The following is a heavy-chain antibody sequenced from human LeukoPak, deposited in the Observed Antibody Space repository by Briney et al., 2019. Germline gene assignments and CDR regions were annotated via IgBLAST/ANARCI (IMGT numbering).Heavy chain of an antibody. CDR2: INPNSGGT. CDR3: ARVVNWGSGPFDY. Sequence: ASVKVSXKASGYTFTGYYMHWVRQAPGQGLEWMGWINPNSGGTNYAQKFQGRVTMTRDTSISTAYMELSRLRSDDTAVYYCARVVNWGSGPFDYWGQGTLVTVSS. V-gene: IGHV1-2*02. J-gene: IGHJ4*02. D-gene: IGHD7-27*01. CDR1: GYTFTGYY.